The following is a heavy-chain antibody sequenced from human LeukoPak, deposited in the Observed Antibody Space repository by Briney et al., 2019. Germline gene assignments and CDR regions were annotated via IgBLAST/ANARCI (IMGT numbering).Heavy chain of an antibody. CDR1: GFTFDDYA. CDR2: ISWNSGSI. V-gene: IGHV3-9*01. CDR3: AKALGLRFLEWLTFDD. J-gene: IGHJ4*02. Sequence: GGSLRLSFAASGFTFDDYAMHWVRQAPGKGLEWVSGISWNSGSIDYADSVKGRFTISRDNAKNSLYLQVNSLRAEDTALYYCAKALGLRFLEWLTFDDWGQGTLVTVSS. D-gene: IGHD3-3*01.